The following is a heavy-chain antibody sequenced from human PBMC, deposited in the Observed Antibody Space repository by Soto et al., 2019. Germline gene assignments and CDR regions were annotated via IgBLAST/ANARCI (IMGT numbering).Heavy chain of an antibody. CDR3: ARDGGSLNWYFDL. CDR1: GYAISRGGYY. Sequence: QVQLQESGPGRVRPAQPLSLTCDVSGYAISRGGYYWSWLRQVPGKGLEWIGSIDYSGDTFYNPSLESRVTISVDPSKNQFFLSLSIVTAAATAVFYCARDGGSLNWYFDLWGRGTLVTVSS. D-gene: IGHD2-15*01. J-gene: IGHJ2*01. CDR2: IDYSGDT. V-gene: IGHV4-31*11.